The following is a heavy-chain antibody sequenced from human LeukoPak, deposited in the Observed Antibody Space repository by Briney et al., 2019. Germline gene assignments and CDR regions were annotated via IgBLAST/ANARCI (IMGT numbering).Heavy chain of an antibody. D-gene: IGHD3-10*01. CDR3: ATLPDNYGSGTYYYMDV. J-gene: IGHJ6*03. CDR1: GYTFTSYY. V-gene: IGHV1-46*01. Sequence: GASVKVSCKASGYTFTSYYMHWVRQAPGQGLEWMGIINPSGGSTSYAQKFQGRVTMTRDTSTSTVYMELSSLRSEDTAVYYCATLPDNYGSGTYYYMDVWGKGTTVTVSS. CDR2: INPSGGST.